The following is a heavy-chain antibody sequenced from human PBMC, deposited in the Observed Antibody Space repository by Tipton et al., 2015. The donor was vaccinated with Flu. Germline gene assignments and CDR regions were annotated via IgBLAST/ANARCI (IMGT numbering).Heavy chain of an antibody. Sequence: SLRLSCAASGFTFSSYAMSWVRQAPGKGLEWVSAISGSGGSTYYADSVKGRFTISRDNSKNTLYLQMNSLRAEDTAVYYCAKDEWSDPWGIVVVVAAGSTSFDYWGQGTLVTVSS. D-gene: IGHD2-15*01. CDR2: ISGSGGST. CDR1: GFTFSSYA. J-gene: IGHJ4*02. V-gene: IGHV3-23*01. CDR3: AKDEWSDPWGIVVVVAAGSTSFDY.